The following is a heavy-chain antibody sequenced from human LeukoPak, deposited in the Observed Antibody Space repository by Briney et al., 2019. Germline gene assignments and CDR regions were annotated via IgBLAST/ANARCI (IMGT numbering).Heavy chain of an antibody. Sequence: SETLSLTCAVYGGSFSAYYWSWIRQPPDKGLEWIGQINHNGSTNYNPSLKSRVTISVDTSKNQFSLKLSSVTAADTAVYYCATYSGESDWFDPWGQGTLVTVSS. CDR2: INHNGST. CDR3: ATYSGESDWFDP. CDR1: GGSFSAYY. D-gene: IGHD3-10*01. J-gene: IGHJ5*02. V-gene: IGHV4-34*01.